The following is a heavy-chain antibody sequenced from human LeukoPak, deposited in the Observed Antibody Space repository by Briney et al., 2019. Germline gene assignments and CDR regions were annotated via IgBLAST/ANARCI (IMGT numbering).Heavy chain of an antibody. CDR1: GFTFSRYW. CDR2: IKQDGSEK. J-gene: IGHJ6*02. D-gene: IGHD2-2*01. V-gene: IGHV3-7*03. CDR3: ARGTSSFYYYYYAMDV. Sequence: GGSLRLSCAASGFTFSRYWMSWVRQAPGKGLEWVANIKQDGSEKYYVDSVKGRFTISRDNAKNSLYLQMNSLRAEDTAVFYCARGTSSFYYYYYAMDVWGRGTTVTVSS.